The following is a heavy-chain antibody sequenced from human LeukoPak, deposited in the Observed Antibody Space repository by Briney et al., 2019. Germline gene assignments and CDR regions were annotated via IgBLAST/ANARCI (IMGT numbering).Heavy chain of an antibody. CDR2: IWYDGSNK. Sequence: GSSLRLSCAASGFTFSTYRMHWVSQATGKGLEWVAVIWYDGSNKYYADSVKGRFTISRDNSKNTMYLQMNSLIAEDTAVYYCAAGGGNFDYWGQGTLVTVSS. D-gene: IGHD3-16*01. V-gene: IGHV3-33*01. CDR3: AAGGGNFDY. CDR1: GFTFSTYR. J-gene: IGHJ4*02.